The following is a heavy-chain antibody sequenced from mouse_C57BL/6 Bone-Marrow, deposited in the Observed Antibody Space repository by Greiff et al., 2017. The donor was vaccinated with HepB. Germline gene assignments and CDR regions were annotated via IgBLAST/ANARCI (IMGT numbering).Heavy chain of an antibody. Sequence: QVQLKESGPELVKPGASVKISCKASGYAFSSSWMNWVKQRPGKGLEWIGRIYPGDGDTNYNGKFKGKATLTADKSSSTAYMQLSSLTSEDSAVYFCARVGRLRAYWGQGTLVTVSA. CDR3: ARVGRLRAY. CDR1: GYAFSSSW. V-gene: IGHV1-82*01. CDR2: IYPGDGDT. J-gene: IGHJ3*01.